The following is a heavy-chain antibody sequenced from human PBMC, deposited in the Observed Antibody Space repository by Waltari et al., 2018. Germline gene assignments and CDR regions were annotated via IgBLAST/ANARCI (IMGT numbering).Heavy chain of an antibody. J-gene: IGHJ6*03. CDR1: GFPFGNYA. CDR3: AKDSSPFLEHRVYYYYYMDV. CDR2: FYSGGTT. Sequence: EVQLLESGGGLVQPGGSLRLSCAASGFPFGNYAMSWVPQAPGRGLEWVSVFYSGGTTYYADSVKGRFTISRDNSKNTLYLQMNSLRAEDTAVYYCAKDSSPFLEHRVYYYYYMDVWGKGTTVTVSS. V-gene: IGHV3-23*03. D-gene: IGHD3-3*01.